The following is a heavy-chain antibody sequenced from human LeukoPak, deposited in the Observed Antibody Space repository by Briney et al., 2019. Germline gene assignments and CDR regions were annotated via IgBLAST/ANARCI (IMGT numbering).Heavy chain of an antibody. D-gene: IGHD3-16*01. CDR1: GFTVSNNY. Sequence: PGGSLRLSCAASGFTVSNNYMSWVRQAPGKGLEWVSVIYSGGTTYYADSVEGRFTISRDNAKNSLYLQMNSLRAEDTAVYYCARQDPDYVGGGRDAFDMWGQGTMVTVSS. V-gene: IGHV3-66*04. CDR2: IYSGGTT. J-gene: IGHJ3*02. CDR3: ARQDPDYVGGGRDAFDM.